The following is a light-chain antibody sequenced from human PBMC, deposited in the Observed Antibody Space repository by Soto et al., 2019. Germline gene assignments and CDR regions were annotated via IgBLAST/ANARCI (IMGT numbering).Light chain of an antibody. CDR2: DAS. Sequence: EILLTQSPGTLSLSPGERATLSCRASQSVSSSYLAWYQQKPGQAPRLLIYDASSRAAGIPDRFSGSGSGTDFTLTISRLEPEDFAVYYCQQYGSSPPATFGQGTRWIS. CDR1: QSVSSSY. J-gene: IGKJ1*01. CDR3: QQYGSSPPAT. V-gene: IGKV3-20*01.